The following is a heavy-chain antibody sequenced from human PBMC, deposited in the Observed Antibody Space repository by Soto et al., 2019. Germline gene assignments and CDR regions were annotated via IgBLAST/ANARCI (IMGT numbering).Heavy chain of an antibody. CDR2: IIPIFGTA. J-gene: IGHJ4*02. CDR1: GGTFSSYA. D-gene: IGHD1-26*01. V-gene: IGHV1-69*06. CDR3: AADRKIVGTIGAFDF. Sequence: SVKVSCKASGGTFSSYAISWVRQAPGQGLEWMGGIIPIFGTANYAQKFQGRVTITADKSTSTAYMELSSLRSGDTAVYFCAADRKIVGTIGAFDFWGQGTLVTVSS.